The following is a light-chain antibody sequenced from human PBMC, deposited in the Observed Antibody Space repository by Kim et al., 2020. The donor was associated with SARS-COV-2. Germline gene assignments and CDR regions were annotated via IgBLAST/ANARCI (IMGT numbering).Light chain of an antibody. CDR1: QGISSY. V-gene: IGKV1-9*01. CDR2: AAS. CDR3: QQLNSYPRT. Sequence: GSVGDRVTITCRSSQGISSYLAWYQQKPGKAPKLLSSAASTLQSGVPSRCSGSGSGTEFSLTISSLQPEDFSTYFSQQLNSYPRTFGQGTKVDSK. J-gene: IGKJ1*01.